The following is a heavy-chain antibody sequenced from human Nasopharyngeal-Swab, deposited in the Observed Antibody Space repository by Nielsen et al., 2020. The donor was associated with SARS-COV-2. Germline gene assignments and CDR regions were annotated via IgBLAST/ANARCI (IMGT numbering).Heavy chain of an antibody. CDR2: IYYSGST. D-gene: IGHD1-26*01. CDR3: ARDPPSIVGANPGYYPGGVDDAFDI. Sequence: SETLSLTCTVSGGSISSSSYYWGWIRQPPGKGLEWNGSIYYSGSTYYNPSLKSRVTISVDTSKNQFSLKLSSVTAADTAVYYCARDPPSIVGANPGYYPGGVDDAFDIWGQGTMVTVSS. CDR1: GGSISSSSYY. J-gene: IGHJ3*02. V-gene: IGHV4-39*07.